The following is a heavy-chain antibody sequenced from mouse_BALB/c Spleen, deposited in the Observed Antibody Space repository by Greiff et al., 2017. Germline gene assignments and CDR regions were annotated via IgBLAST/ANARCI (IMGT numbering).Heavy chain of an antibody. D-gene: IGHD3-3*01. Sequence: DVHLVESGGGLVQPGGSRKLSCAASGFTFSSFGMHWVRQAPEKGLEWVAYISSGSSTIYYADTVKGRFTISRDNPKNTLFLQMTSLRSEDTAMYYCARWGDRRNSYWYFDVWGAGTTVTVSS. CDR2: ISSGSSTI. V-gene: IGHV5-17*02. J-gene: IGHJ1*01. CDR3: ARWGDRRNSYWYFDV. CDR1: GFTFSSFG.